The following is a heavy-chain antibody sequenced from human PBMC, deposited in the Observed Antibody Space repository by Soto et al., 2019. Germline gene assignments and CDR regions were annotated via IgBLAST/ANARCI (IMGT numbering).Heavy chain of an antibody. V-gene: IGHV1-46*01. CDR2: INPSGGRI. D-gene: IGHD3-3*01. J-gene: IGHJ6*02. CDR1: GYTFTSYQ. Sequence: QMQLVQSGAEVKKPGASVKVSCKASGYTFTSYQMHWVRQPPGQGLEWMGIINPSGGRITYAPRFQGRVMMTRDTSTNTVYMELRSLRSEDTAVYYCARDGPPTTTGVGPSYTMDVWGQGTTVTVS. CDR3: ARDGPPTTTGVGPSYTMDV.